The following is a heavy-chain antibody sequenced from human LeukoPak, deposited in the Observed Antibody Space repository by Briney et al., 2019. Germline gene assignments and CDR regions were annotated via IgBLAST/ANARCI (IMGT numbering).Heavy chain of an antibody. CDR2: ISAYNGNT. J-gene: IGHJ4*02. V-gene: IGHV1-18*01. CDR3: ARDYDYVWGSYRLTLDY. CDR1: GYTFTSYG. Sequence: ASVKVSCKASGYTFTSYGISWVRQAPGQGLEWMGWISAYNGNTNYAQKLQGRVTMTTDTSTSTAYMELRSLRSDDTAVYYCARDYDYVWGSYRLTLDYWGQGTLVTVSS. D-gene: IGHD3-16*02.